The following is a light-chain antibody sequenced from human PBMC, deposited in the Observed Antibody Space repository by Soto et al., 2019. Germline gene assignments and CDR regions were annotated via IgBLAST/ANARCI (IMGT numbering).Light chain of an antibody. CDR2: EVS. V-gene: IGLV2-14*01. CDR3: SAYTYIGTLV. Sequence: QSALTQPASVSGSPGQSITISCTGTRDDVGGYNYVSWYQQYPGKAPKLMIYEVSYRPSGVSNRFSGSRSGHTASLSISGLQAEDEADYYCSAYTYIGTLVFGGGTKLTVL. J-gene: IGLJ3*02. CDR1: RDDVGGYNY.